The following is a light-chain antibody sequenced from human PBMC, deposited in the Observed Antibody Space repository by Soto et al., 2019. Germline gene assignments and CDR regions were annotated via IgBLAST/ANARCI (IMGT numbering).Light chain of an antibody. CDR2: KAS. J-gene: IGKJ2*01. V-gene: IGKV1-5*03. CDR3: QQYNSHPYT. CDR1: QSISSW. Sequence: DILMTQSPSTLSASVGDRVTITCRASQSISSWLAWYQQKPGKAPKLLIYKASSLESGVPSRFSGSGSGTEFTLTISSLQPDDFATYYGQQYNSHPYTFGQGTKLEIK.